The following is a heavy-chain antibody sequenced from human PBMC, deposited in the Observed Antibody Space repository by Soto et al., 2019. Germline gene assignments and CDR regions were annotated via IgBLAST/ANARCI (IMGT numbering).Heavy chain of an antibody. D-gene: IGHD3-22*01. Sequence: ASVKVSCKASGYTFTGYYMHWVRQAPGQGLEWMGWINPNSGGTNYAQNFQGWVTMTRDTSISTAYMELSRLRSDDTAVYYCARENYYDSSGYAWGARQYYYGMDVWGQGTTVTVSS. CDR2: INPNSGGT. CDR3: ARENYYDSSGYAWGARQYYYGMDV. CDR1: GYTFTGYY. J-gene: IGHJ6*02. V-gene: IGHV1-2*04.